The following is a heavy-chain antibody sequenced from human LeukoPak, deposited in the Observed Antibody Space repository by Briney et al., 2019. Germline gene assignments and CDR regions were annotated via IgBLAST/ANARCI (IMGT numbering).Heavy chain of an antibody. Sequence: SETLSLTCSVSSGSVSSSTHYWVWIRQPPGKGLEWIGSIYYSGSTYYNPSLKSRVTISVDTSKNHFSLKLSSVTAADTAVYYCASTDYDFWSGSNDYWGQGTLVTVSS. D-gene: IGHD3-3*01. J-gene: IGHJ4*02. CDR2: IYYSGST. CDR3: ASTDYDFWSGSNDY. V-gene: IGHV4-39*02. CDR1: SGSVSSSTHY.